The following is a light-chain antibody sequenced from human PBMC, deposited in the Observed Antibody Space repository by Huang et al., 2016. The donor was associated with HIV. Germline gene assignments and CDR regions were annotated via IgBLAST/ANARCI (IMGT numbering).Light chain of an antibody. J-gene: IGKJ3*01. CDR3: QQYNSWPPLFT. Sequence: EVLLTQSPATLSVSPGERATLSCRASQSVSTNLDWYQQKPGQAPRLLIYGASTWATGVPARFSGSGSGTEFTLTISSLQSEDSAVYYCQQYNSWPPLFTFGPGTKVDIK. CDR1: QSVSTN. CDR2: GAS. V-gene: IGKV3-15*01.